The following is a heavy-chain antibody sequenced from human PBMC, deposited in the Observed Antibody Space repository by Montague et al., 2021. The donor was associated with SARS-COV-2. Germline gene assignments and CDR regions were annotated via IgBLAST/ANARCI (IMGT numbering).Heavy chain of an antibody. V-gene: IGHV3-23*01. D-gene: IGHD3-10*01. J-gene: IGHJ4*02. CDR3: AKSTHYYASGTYYNTYYFDH. CDR2: ISDTGANT. CDR1: GFTFSNYS. Sequence: SLRLSCAASGFTFSNYSMSWVRQAPGKGLEWVSLISDTGANTHYADSVKGRFTISRDNSKNTVLLQMNSLRAEDTAVYYCAKSTHYYASGTYYNTYYFDHWGQGTLVTVSS.